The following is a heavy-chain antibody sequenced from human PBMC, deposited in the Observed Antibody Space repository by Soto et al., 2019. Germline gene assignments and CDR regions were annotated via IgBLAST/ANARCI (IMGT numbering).Heavy chain of an antibody. CDR3: VRDHAQVVVGTGFDC. V-gene: IGHV4-4*07. Sequence: QVQLQESGPGLVKPSEALSLICTVSGGSVNNYYWGWVRQPAGKGLEWIGRIFADGSTTYNPSLMGRVTLSVDTSRNQLSLELTSMTAADTAGYYCVRDHAQVVVGTGFDCWGQGAPVTVSS. CDR1: GGSVNNYY. J-gene: IGHJ4*02. CDR2: IFADGST. D-gene: IGHD2-15*01.